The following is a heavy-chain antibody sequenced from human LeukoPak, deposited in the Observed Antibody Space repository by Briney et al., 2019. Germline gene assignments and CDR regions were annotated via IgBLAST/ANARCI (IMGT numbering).Heavy chain of an antibody. D-gene: IGHD6-19*01. CDR1: GGTFSSYA. J-gene: IGHJ5*02. CDR2: IIPIFGTA. CDR3: ARGDSSGWYPPSFDP. Sequence: ASVKVSCKASGGTFSSYAISWVRQAPGQGLEWMGGIIPIFGTANYAQKFQGRVTITADESTSTAYMELSSLRSEDTAVYYCARGDSSGWYPPSFDPWGQGTLVTVSS. V-gene: IGHV1-69*13.